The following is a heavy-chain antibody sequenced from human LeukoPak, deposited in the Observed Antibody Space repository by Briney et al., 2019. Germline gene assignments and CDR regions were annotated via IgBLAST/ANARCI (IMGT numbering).Heavy chain of an antibody. J-gene: IGHJ3*02. CDR3: ARVGSYSGSYSVPNDAFDT. Sequence: GGSLRLSCAASGFTFSSYGMHWVRQAPGKGLEWVAFIRYDGSNKYYADSVKGRFTISRDNSKNTLYLQMNSLRGDDTAVYYCARVGSYSGSYSVPNDAFDTWGQGTMVTVSS. CDR2: IRYDGSNK. CDR1: GFTFSSYG. V-gene: IGHV3-30*02. D-gene: IGHD1-26*01.